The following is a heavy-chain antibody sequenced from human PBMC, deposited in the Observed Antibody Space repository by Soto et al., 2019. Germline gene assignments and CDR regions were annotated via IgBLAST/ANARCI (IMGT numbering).Heavy chain of an antibody. CDR1: GFAFSTYA. D-gene: IGHD6-13*01. V-gene: IGHV3-23*01. CDR3: AKVTKRAAAGRYEYYKYGMDV. Sequence: GGSLRLSCAASGFAFSTYAMTWVRQAPGKGLEWVSVISGSGGSSYYADSVKGRFTISRDNSKNTLFLQMNGLRAEDTAVYYCAKVTKRAAAGRYEYYKYGMDVWG. CDR2: ISGSGGSS. J-gene: IGHJ6*02.